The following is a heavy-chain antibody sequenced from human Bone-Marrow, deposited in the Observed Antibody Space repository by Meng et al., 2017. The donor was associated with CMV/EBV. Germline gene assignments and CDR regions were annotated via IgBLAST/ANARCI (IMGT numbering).Heavy chain of an antibody. Sequence: SCKASGGTFSSYAISWVRQAPGKGLEWVSVIYSGGSTYYADSVKGRFTISRDNSKNTLYLQMNSLRAEDTAVYYCARDNPGYSSSWYVPYYYGMDVWGQGTTVTVSS. D-gene: IGHD6-13*01. CDR2: IYSGGST. J-gene: IGHJ6*02. CDR1: GGTFSSYA. V-gene: IGHV3-66*02. CDR3: ARDNPGYSSSWYVPYYYGMDV.